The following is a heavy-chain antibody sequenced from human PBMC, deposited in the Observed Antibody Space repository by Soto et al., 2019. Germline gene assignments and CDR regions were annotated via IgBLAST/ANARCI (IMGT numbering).Heavy chain of an antibody. D-gene: IGHD3-10*01. CDR1: GGSISSSSYY. Sequence: SETLSLTCTVAGGSISSSSYYWGWIRQPPGKGLEWIGSIYYSGSTYYNPSLKSRVTISVDTSKNQFSLKLSSVTAADTAVYYCASTYGSGSFTLYNWFDPWGQGTLVPVSS. CDR3: ASTYGSGSFTLYNWFDP. CDR2: IYYSGST. J-gene: IGHJ5*02. V-gene: IGHV4-39*01.